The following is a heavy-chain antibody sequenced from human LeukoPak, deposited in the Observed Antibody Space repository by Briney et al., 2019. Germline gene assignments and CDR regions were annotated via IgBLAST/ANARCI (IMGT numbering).Heavy chain of an antibody. J-gene: IGHJ4*02. CDR3: AKDFVSSSGWYSDY. CDR1: GFTFSSYA. V-gene: IGHV3-23*01. Sequence: GGSLRLSCASSGFTFSSYAMSWVRQAPGKGPEWVSAISGSAVSTYYADSVKGRFTVSRDNSKDTLYLQMNSLRAEDTAVYYCAKDFVSSSGWYSDYWGQGTLVTVSS. CDR2: ISGSAVST. D-gene: IGHD6-19*01.